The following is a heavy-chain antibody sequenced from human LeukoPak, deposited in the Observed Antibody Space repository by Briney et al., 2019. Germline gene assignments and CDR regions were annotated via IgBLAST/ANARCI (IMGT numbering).Heavy chain of an antibody. J-gene: IGHJ3*02. CDR3: ARGFWWIDI. D-gene: IGHD2-8*02. CDR1: GFTFGSYW. Sequence: SGGSLRLSCAASGFTFGSYWMSWVRQAPGKGLEWVANIKQDGSEKYYVDSVKGRFTISRDNTKNSLYLQMNSLRAEDTAVYYCARGFWWIDIWGQGTMVTVSS. V-gene: IGHV3-7*01. CDR2: IKQDGSEK.